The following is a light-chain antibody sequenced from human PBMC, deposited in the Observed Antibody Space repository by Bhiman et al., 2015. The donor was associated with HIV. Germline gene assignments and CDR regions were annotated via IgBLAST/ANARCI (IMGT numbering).Light chain of an antibody. V-gene: IGLV3-1*01. Sequence: SYELTQPPSVSVSPGQTASITCSGDKLGEKYASWYLQKPGQSPVLVIYQDSKRPSGIPERFSGSNSGNTATLTIRGTQAMDEADYYCQAWDSTPVQFGGGPSSTVV. J-gene: IGLJ3*02. CDR2: QDS. CDR1: KLGEKY. CDR3: QAWDSTPVQ.